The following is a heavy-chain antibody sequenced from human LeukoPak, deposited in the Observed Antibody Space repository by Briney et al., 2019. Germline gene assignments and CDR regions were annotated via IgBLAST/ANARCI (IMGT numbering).Heavy chain of an antibody. V-gene: IGHV3-33*01. D-gene: IGHD6-13*01. J-gene: IGHJ4*02. Sequence: GGSLGLSCAVSGFTFSSYGMHWVRPTPGKGLEWVAVIWHDGSKKDYAGSVKGRFTVSRDNSKNTLYLQMNRLGAEDTAVYYRARDNGIAVAGIDYWGQGTLVTVSS. CDR3: ARDNGIAVAGIDY. CDR2: IWHDGSKK. CDR1: GFTFSSYG.